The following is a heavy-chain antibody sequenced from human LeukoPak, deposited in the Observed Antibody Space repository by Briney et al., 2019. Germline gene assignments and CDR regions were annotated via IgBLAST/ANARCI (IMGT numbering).Heavy chain of an antibody. V-gene: IGHV1-2*02. CDR3: ARVPREGVVIPYGMDV. J-gene: IGHJ6*02. D-gene: IGHD3-22*01. CDR2: INPNSGGT. Sequence: ASVKVSCKASGYTFTGYYMHWVRQAPGQGLEWMGWINPNSGGTNYAQKFQGRVTMTRDTSISTAYMELSRVRSDDTAVYYCARVPREGVVIPYGMDVWGQGTTVTVSS. CDR1: GYTFTGYY.